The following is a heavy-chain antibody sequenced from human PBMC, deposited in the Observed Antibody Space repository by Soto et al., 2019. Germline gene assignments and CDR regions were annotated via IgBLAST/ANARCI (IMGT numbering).Heavy chain of an antibody. CDR3: VDSSSWYGYDYYGMDV. CDR2: IYYSGST. D-gene: IGHD6-13*01. J-gene: IGHJ6*02. CDR1: GGSISSYY. V-gene: IGHV4-59*01. Sequence: SETLSLTCTVSGGSISSYYWSWIRQPPGKGLEWIGYIYYSGSTNYNPSLKSRVTISVDTSKNQFSLELSSVTAADTAVYYWVDSSSWYGYDYYGMDVWGQRTTVTVSS.